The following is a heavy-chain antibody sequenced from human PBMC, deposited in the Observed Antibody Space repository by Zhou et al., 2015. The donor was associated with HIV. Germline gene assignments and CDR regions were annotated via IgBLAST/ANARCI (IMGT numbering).Heavy chain of an antibody. Sequence: QVQLVESGGGVVQPGRSLRLSCAASGFTFSSYGMHWVRQAPGKGLEWVAVIWYDGSNKYYADSVKGRFTISRDNSKNTLYLQMNSLRAEDTAVYYCARDGGWEKGAFDYWGQGTLVTVSS. D-gene: IGHD6-19*01. CDR1: GFTFSSYG. V-gene: IGHV3-33*01. CDR2: IWYDGSNK. CDR3: ARDGGWEKGAFDY. J-gene: IGHJ4*02.